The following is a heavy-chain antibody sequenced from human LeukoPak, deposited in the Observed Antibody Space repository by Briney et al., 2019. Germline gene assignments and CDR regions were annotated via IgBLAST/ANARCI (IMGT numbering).Heavy chain of an antibody. CDR2: ISYDGSNK. V-gene: IGHV3-30*03. CDR1: GFTFSRYG. J-gene: IGHJ3*01. CDR3: ARDCRRWNGVFDV. D-gene: IGHD1-1*01. Sequence: PGRSLRLSCAASGFTFSRYGMHWVRQAPGKGLEWVAVISYDGSNKYYADSVKGRFTISRDNSKNTLYLQMNSLRPEDTALYYCARDCRRWNGVFDVWGQGTTVTVSS.